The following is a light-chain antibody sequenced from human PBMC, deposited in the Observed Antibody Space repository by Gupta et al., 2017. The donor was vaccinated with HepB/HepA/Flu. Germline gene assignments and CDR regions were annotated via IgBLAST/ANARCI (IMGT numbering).Light chain of an antibody. CDR2: AAS. J-gene: IGKJ2*01. Sequence: DIQLTQSPSFLSASVGDRVTITCRASQGISSYLAWYQQKPGKAPKLLIYAASTLQSGVPSRFSGSGSGTEFTLTISSLQPEDFATYYCQQLNSSPLTFGQGTKVDIK. CDR1: QGISSY. CDR3: QQLNSSPLT. V-gene: IGKV1-9*01.